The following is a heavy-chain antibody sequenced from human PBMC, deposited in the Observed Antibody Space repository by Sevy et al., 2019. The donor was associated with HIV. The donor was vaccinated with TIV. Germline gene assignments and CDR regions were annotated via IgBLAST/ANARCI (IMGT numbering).Heavy chain of an antibody. V-gene: IGHV3-53*01. Sequence: GGSLRLSCAGSGFDVSNNYMSWVRQAPGKGLEWVSIIYSSGTTYYADSVKGRFTISRDKSKNTVYLQMSNLRADDTAFYHCARDYSRRPGWFDPWGQGTLVTVSS. D-gene: IGHD6-13*01. J-gene: IGHJ5*02. CDR2: IYSSGTT. CDR3: ARDYSRRPGWFDP. CDR1: GFDVSNNY.